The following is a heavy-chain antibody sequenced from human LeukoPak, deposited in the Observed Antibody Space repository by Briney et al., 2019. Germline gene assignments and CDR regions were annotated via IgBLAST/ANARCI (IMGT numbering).Heavy chain of an antibody. Sequence: SETLSLTCTVSGGSISSYYWSWIRQPPGKGLEWIGYIYYSGSTNYNPSLKSRVTISVDTSKNQFSLKLSSVTAADTAVYYCARGGGSYYFDYWGQGTLVTVSS. CDR2: IYYSGST. CDR1: GGSISSYY. CDR3: ARGGGSYYFDY. J-gene: IGHJ4*02. V-gene: IGHV4-59*01. D-gene: IGHD1-26*01.